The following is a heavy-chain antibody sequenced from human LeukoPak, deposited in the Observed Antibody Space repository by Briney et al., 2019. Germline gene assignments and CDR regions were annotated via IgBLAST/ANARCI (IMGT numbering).Heavy chain of an antibody. CDR1: GGSISSGGYY. J-gene: IGHJ6*02. Sequence: SQTLSLTCTVSGGSISSGGYYWSWIRQYPGKGLEWIGYIYYSGGTYSNPSLKSRLTISVDTSKNQFSLNLNSVTAADTAVYYCARSRPGSPYYYGMDVWGQGTTVTVSS. D-gene: IGHD6-25*01. CDR3: ARSRPGSPYYYGMDV. CDR2: IYYSGGT. V-gene: IGHV4-31*03.